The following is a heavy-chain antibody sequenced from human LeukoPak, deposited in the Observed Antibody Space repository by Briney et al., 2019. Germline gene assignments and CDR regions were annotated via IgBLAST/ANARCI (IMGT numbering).Heavy chain of an antibody. D-gene: IGHD2/OR15-2a*01. CDR2: ISYDGSNK. CDR1: GFTFSSYA. Sequence: GRSLRLSCAASGFTFSSYAMHWVRQAPGKGLEWVAVISYDGSNKYYADSVKGRFTISRDNSKNTLYLQMNSLRVEDTAVYYCARDTWAYYMDVWGKGTTVTISS. J-gene: IGHJ6*03. CDR3: ARDTWAYYMDV. V-gene: IGHV3-30*14.